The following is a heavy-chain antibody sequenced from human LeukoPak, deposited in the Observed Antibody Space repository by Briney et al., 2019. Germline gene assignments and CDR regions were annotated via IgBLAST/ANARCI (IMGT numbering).Heavy chain of an antibody. Sequence: SETLSLTCTVSGGSISSYYWSWIRQPAGKGLEWIGRIYTSGSTNYNPSLKSRVTMSVDTSKNQFSLKLSSVTAADTAVYYCARDGLWQLLGWFDPWGQGTLVTVSS. CDR2: IYTSGST. J-gene: IGHJ5*02. D-gene: IGHD2-15*01. CDR3: ARDGLWQLLGWFDP. CDR1: GGSISSYY. V-gene: IGHV4-4*07.